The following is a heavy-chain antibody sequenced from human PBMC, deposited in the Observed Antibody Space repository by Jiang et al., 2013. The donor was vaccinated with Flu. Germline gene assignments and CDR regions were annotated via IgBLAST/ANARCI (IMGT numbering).Heavy chain of an antibody. CDR2: INSDGSST. J-gene: IGHJ4*02. Sequence: QLVESGGGLVQPGGSLRLSCVASGFTFSSYWMHWVRQAPGKGLVWVSRINSDGSSTSYAGSVKGRFTISRDNAKNTLYLQMNSLRAEDTAVYYCARVLLGYYSFDYWGQGTLVTVSS. CDR3: ARVLLGYYSFDY. V-gene: IGHV3-74*01. D-gene: IGHD3-22*01. CDR1: GFTFSSYW.